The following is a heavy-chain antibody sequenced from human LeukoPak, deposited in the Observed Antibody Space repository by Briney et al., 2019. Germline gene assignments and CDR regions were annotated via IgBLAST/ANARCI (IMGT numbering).Heavy chain of an antibody. CDR1: GFTFSTYG. J-gene: IGHJ4*02. CDR2: SSGGGGDP. CDR3: AKGLHDSWAVDY. V-gene: IGHV3-23*01. D-gene: IGHD3-3*01. Sequence: PGGSLRLSCAASGFTFSTYGMSWVRQAPGEGLELVSYSSGGGGDPHFADYVRGWVSISRDNSKHTLYLLMDSLRAKYTSVYYCAKGLHDSWAVDYWGTGTLVTVSS.